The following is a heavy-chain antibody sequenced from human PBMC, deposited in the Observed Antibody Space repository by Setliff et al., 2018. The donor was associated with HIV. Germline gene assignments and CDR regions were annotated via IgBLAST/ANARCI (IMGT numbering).Heavy chain of an antibody. J-gene: IGHJ4*02. CDR1: GYSFTSDY. V-gene: IGHV1-69*13. CDR3: ARAEQRYYGSGKGYYFDY. Sequence: GASVKVSCKASGYSFTSDYMHWVRQAPGQGLEWMGGIIPIFGTVRYAQKFQGRVTITADESMSTAYMELSSLRSEDTAVYYCARAEQRYYGSGKGYYFDYWGPGTLVTVSS. CDR2: IIPIFGTV. D-gene: IGHD3-10*01.